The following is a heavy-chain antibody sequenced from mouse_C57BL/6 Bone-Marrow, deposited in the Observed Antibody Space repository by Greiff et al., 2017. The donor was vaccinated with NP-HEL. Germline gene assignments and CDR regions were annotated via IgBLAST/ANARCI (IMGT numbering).Heavy chain of an antibody. CDR3: ATVVRYFDV. J-gene: IGHJ1*03. CDR1: GYTFTDYY. CDR2: IYPGSGNT. D-gene: IGHD1-1*01. Sequence: VQLQQSGAELVRPGASVKLSCKASGYTFTDYYINWVQQRPGQGLEWIARIYPGSGNTYYNEKFKGKATLTAEKSSSTAYMQLSSLTSEDSAVYFCATVVRYFDVWGTGTTVTVSS. V-gene: IGHV1-76*01.